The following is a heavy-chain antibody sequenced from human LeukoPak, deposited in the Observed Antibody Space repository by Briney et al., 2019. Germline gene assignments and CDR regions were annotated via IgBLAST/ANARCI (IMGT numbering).Heavy chain of an antibody. Sequence: PSETLSLTCTVSGGSISSYYWSWIRQPAGKGLEWIGRVYTSGSPNYNPSLESRVTMSVDTSKNQFSLNLSSVTAADTAVYYCARGGYGASSGFDYWGQGTLATVSS. CDR2: VYTSGSP. V-gene: IGHV4-4*07. D-gene: IGHD4-23*01. J-gene: IGHJ4*02. CDR3: ARGGYGASSGFDY. CDR1: GGSISSYY.